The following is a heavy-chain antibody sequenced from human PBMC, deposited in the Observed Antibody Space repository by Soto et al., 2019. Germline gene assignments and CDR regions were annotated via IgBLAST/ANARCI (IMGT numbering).Heavy chain of an antibody. Sequence: QLQLQESGPGLVKPSETLSLTCTVSGGSISSSSYFWGWIRQPPGKGLEWIGRIYYSGSTYYNPSLKSRVTISVDTSKNQCSLKLSSVTAADTAVYYCARRIAVAGGVNWFDPWGQGTLVTVSS. CDR2: IYYSGST. V-gene: IGHV4-39*01. D-gene: IGHD6-19*01. J-gene: IGHJ5*02. CDR3: ARRIAVAGGVNWFDP. CDR1: GGSISSSSYF.